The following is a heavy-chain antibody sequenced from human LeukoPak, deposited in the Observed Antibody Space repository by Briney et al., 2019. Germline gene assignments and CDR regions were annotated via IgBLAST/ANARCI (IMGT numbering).Heavy chain of an antibody. V-gene: IGHV3-23*01. CDR3: AKDTSAWWYHRAYMNV. CDR1: GFTFSKYA. D-gene: IGHD2-15*01. J-gene: IGHJ6*03. CDR2: ISGSGDTT. Sequence: GGSLRLSCAASGFTFSKYAMSWVRQAPGGGLEWGSGISGSGDTTFHADSVKGRFTTSRDNSKNTLSLQMSGLRVEDSAVYFCAKDTSAWWYHRAYMNVWGTGTTVTVSS.